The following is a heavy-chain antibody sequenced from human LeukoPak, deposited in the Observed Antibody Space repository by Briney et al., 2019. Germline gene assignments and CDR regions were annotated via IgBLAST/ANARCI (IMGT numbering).Heavy chain of an antibody. J-gene: IGHJ5*02. Sequence: GGSLRLSCAASGFSLNIYDMVWVRQAPGKGLEWIASTGLSSSYIGYADSVKGQFSISRDNGENSVYLQMNSLRAEDTAVYFCARERSYCSGATCSLDLWGQGTLVTVSS. CDR1: GFSLNIYD. D-gene: IGHD2-15*01. CDR3: ARERSYCSGATCSLDL. V-gene: IGHV3-21*01. CDR2: TGLSSSYI.